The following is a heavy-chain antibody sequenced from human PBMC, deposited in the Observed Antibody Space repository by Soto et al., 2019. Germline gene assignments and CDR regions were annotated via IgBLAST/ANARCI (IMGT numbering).Heavy chain of an antibody. CDR3: ARELNYYFDY. CDR1: GGSISSGGYY. J-gene: IGHJ4*02. Sequence: QVQLQESGPGLVKPSQTLSLTCTVSGGSISSGGYYWSWIRQHPGKGLEWIGYIYYSGSSNYTPSLKSRATISVDTSKNQFSLKLRSMTAADTAVYYCARELNYYFDYGGQGTLVTVSS. CDR2: IYYSGSS. V-gene: IGHV4-31*03.